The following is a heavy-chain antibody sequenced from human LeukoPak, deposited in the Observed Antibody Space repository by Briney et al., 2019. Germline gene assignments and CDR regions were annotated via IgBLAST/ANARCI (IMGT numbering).Heavy chain of an antibody. J-gene: IGHJ4*02. CDR3: ARGVPTVTTPGGFDY. D-gene: IGHD4-17*01. Sequence: PGGSLRLSCAASGFTVSSNYMSWVRQAPGKGLEWVSYISSSSSTIYYADSVKGRFTISRDNAKNSLYLQMNSLRDEDTAVYYCARGVPTVTTPGGFDYWGQGTLVTVSS. V-gene: IGHV3-48*02. CDR2: ISSSSSTI. CDR1: GFTVSSNY.